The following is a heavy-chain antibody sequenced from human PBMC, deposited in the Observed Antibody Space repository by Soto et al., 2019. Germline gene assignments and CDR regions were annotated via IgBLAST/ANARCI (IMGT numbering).Heavy chain of an antibody. Sequence: PGESLKISCKCSGYSFTSYWISWVRQMPGKGLEWMGRIDPSDSYISYSPSFQGHVTISADKSISTAYLQWSSLKASDTAMYYCARFRNSGWGMDVWGQGTTVTVSS. V-gene: IGHV5-10-1*01. J-gene: IGHJ6*02. CDR1: GYSFTSYW. CDR2: IDPSDSYI. CDR3: ARFRNSGWGMDV. D-gene: IGHD5-12*01.